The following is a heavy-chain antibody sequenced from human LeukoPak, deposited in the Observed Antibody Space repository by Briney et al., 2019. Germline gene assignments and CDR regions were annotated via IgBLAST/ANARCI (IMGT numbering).Heavy chain of an antibody. CDR1: GYTFTSYY. J-gene: IGHJ4*02. D-gene: IGHD6-13*01. Sequence: ASVKVSFKASGYTFTSYYMHWVRQAPGQGLEWMGWINPNSGGTNYAQKFHGRVTMTRDTSISTAYMELSRLRSDDTAVYYCASIAAAGTLFYYFDYWGQGTLVTVSS. CDR3: ASIAAAGTLFYYFDY. CDR2: INPNSGGT. V-gene: IGHV1-2*02.